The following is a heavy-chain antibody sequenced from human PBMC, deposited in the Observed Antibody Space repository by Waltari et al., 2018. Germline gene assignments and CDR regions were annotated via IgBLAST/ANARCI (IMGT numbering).Heavy chain of an antibody. Sequence: EVRLVESGGGLVQPGGSLRLSCVASGFTFNNFWMHWVRQAPGKGLVWGSLINDDGGNATYAETVKGRFTMSRDNAKNTLYLQMSNVRVDDSAVYYCARGPYISSTGTQYHWGQGALVTVSS. CDR1: GFTFNNFW. CDR3: ARGPYISSTGTQYH. D-gene: IGHD1-7*01. V-gene: IGHV3-74*01. CDR2: INDDGGNA. J-gene: IGHJ5*02.